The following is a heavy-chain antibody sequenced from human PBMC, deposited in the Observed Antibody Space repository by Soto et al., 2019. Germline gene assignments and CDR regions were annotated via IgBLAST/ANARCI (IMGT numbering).Heavy chain of an antibody. D-gene: IGHD2-21*01. CDR3: VKEAMIGNSFDR. CDR1: GFTFSNSW. V-gene: IGHV3-74*03. Sequence: GGSLRLSCAASGFTFSNSWMHWVCQAPGKGLMWVSRINPDGSATTYVGSVKGRFTISRDNAKNTLFLQINSLTAEDTAVYYCVKEAMIGNSFDRWGQGTLVTVSS. CDR2: INPDGSAT. J-gene: IGHJ5*02.